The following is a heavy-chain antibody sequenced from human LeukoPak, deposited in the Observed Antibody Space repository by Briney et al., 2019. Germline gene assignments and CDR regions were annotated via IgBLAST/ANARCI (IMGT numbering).Heavy chain of an antibody. CDR1: GFTFSSYW. Sequence: GGSLRLSCAASGFTFSSYWMSWVRQAPGKGLEWVANIKQDGSEKYYVDSVKGRFTISRDNAKNSLYLQMNSLRAEDTAVYYCARAPFHADYGDSFDYWGQGTLVTVSS. V-gene: IGHV3-7*01. CDR2: IKQDGSEK. CDR3: ARAPFHADYGDSFDY. D-gene: IGHD4-17*01. J-gene: IGHJ4*02.